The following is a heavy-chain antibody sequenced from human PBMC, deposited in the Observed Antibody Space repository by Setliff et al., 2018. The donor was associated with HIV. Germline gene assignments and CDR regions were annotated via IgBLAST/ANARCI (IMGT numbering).Heavy chain of an antibody. CDR2: IYYSGST. D-gene: IGHD5-18*01. Sequence: SETLSLTCTVSGGSIRSSSFYWGWIRQPPGKGLEWIGSIYYSGSTYYNSSLKSRVTISVDTSKNQFSLKLSSVTATDTAVYYCARHAIVDTAGRGFDYWGQGTRVTAPQ. CDR3: ARHAIVDTAGRGFDY. CDR1: GGSIRSSSFY. J-gene: IGHJ4*02. V-gene: IGHV4-39*01.